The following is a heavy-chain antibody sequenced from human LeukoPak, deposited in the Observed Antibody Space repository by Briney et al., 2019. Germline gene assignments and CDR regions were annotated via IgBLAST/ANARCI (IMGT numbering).Heavy chain of an antibody. J-gene: IGHJ4*02. Sequence: GGSLRLSCAASGFTFSSYGMHWVRQAPGKGLEWVAVIRYDGSNKYYADSVKGRFTISRDNSKNTLYLQMNSLRAEDTAVYYCAKTPNPPYYFDYWGQGTLVTVSS. CDR3: AKTPNPPYYFDY. CDR2: IRYDGSNK. V-gene: IGHV3-30*02. D-gene: IGHD2-15*01. CDR1: GFTFSSYG.